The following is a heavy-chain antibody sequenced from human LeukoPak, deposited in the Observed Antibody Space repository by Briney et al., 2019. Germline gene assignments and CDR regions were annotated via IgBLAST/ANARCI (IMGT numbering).Heavy chain of an antibody. Sequence: GGSLILSCAASGYTFSSYSINWVRQAPGKGLEWVSSISVGSNYIYYADSVRGRFSISGDDARNSLYLQMDSLRGDDTAVYYCARLRRNSDRSGYYYYYDYWGQGTLVTVSS. CDR1: GYTFSSYS. CDR3: ARLRRNSDRSGYYYYYDY. J-gene: IGHJ4*02. V-gene: IGHV3-21*01. D-gene: IGHD3-22*01. CDR2: ISVGSNYI.